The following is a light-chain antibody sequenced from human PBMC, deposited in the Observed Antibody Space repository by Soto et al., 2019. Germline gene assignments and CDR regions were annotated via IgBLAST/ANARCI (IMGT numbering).Light chain of an antibody. V-gene: IGKV3-20*01. CDR2: GAS. CDR1: QSVNSNY. CDR3: QQYDSSPLT. J-gene: IGKJ1*01. Sequence: EIVLTQSPGTLSLCPGERATLSCRASQSVNSNYLAWYQQKPGQAPRLLFSGASSRATGIPDRFSGSGSGTVFALTISRLEPEDFAIYYCQQYDSSPLTFGQGTKVDIK.